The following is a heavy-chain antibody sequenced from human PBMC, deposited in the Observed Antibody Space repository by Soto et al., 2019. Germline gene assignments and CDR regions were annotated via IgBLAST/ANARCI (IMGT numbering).Heavy chain of an antibody. J-gene: IGHJ4*02. CDR3: VRETWGFSGSWYDY. Sequence: EVVLLESGGGLVQPGGSLSLSCAASGFTFSFYPMSWVRQAPGKGLEWVAGISSTAVTIYYADPVKGLFTISRDNSKNTLYLQMNSLRVDDTAMYYCVRETWGFSGSWYDYWGQGTLVTVSS. CDR1: GFTFSFYP. D-gene: IGHD5-12*01. CDR2: ISSTAVTI. V-gene: IGHV3-23*01.